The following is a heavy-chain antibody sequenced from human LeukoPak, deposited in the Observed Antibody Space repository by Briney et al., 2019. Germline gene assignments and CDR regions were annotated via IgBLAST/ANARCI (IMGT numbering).Heavy chain of an antibody. Sequence: ASVKVSCKASGGTFSCYAISWVRQAPGQGLEWMGGIIPIFGTANYAQKFQGRVTITTDESTSTAYMELSSLRSEDTAVYYCAIPSTAVAGDDAFDIWGQGTMVTVSS. J-gene: IGHJ3*02. CDR3: AIPSTAVAGDDAFDI. CDR2: IIPIFGTA. V-gene: IGHV1-69*05. CDR1: GGTFSCYA. D-gene: IGHD6-19*01.